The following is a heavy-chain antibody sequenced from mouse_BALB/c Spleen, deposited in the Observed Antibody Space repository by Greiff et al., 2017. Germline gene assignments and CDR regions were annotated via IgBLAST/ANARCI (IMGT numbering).Heavy chain of an antibody. CDR1: GFTFSSFG. J-gene: IGHJ1*01. D-gene: IGHD1-1*01. Sequence: DVKLVESGGGLVQPGGSRKLSCAASGFTFSSFGMHWVRQAPEKGLEWVAYISSGSSTIYYADTVKGRFTISRDNPKNTLFLQMTSLRSEDTAMYYCASNYYGSSYGTDWYFDVWGAGTTVTVSS. CDR3: ASNYYGSSYGTDWYFDV. CDR2: ISSGSSTI. V-gene: IGHV5-17*02.